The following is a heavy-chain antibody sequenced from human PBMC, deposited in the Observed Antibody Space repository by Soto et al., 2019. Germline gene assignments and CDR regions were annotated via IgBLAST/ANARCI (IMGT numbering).Heavy chain of an antibody. D-gene: IGHD2-8*01. CDR1: GITFSSYG. Sequence: EVQLLESGGGVVQPGGSLRLSCAASGITFSSYGMNWVRQAPGKGLEWVSAIRCDGGSTYYADSVKGRFTISRHNSKNARYIDMDSVVYEGAAVEVGAKVLVGYFDYWGQGTLVTVSS. V-gene: IGHV3-23*01. J-gene: IGHJ4*02. CDR2: IRCDGGST. CDR3: AKVLVGYFDY.